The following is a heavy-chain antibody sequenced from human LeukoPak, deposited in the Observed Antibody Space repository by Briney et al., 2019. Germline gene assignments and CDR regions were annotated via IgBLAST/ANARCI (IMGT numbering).Heavy chain of an antibody. D-gene: IGHD3-10*01. V-gene: IGHV5-51*01. Sequence: PGESLKISCKGSGYSFTSYWIGWVRQMPGKGLEWMGIIYPGDSDTRYSPYSQGQVTISADKSISTAYLQWSSLKASDTAMYYCARLGTGLLWFGESNNWFDPWGQGTLVTVSS. CDR3: ARLGTGLLWFGESNNWFDP. J-gene: IGHJ5*02. CDR2: IYPGDSDT. CDR1: GYSFTSYW.